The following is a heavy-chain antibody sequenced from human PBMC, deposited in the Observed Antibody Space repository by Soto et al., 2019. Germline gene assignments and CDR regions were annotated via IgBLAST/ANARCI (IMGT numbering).Heavy chain of an antibody. CDR2: INTYNGNT. CDR3: AMVDVYVTPSPQDV. Sequence: QVQLVQSGAEVKNPGASVKFSCKASGYTFTRYGIGWARQAPGQGLEWMGWINTYNGNTNYAQNVQGRVTLTTDTATSTAYMELSSLRSNDTAIYYCAMVDVYVTPSPQDVWGQGTTVIVSS. V-gene: IGHV1-18*01. CDR1: GYTFTRYG. D-gene: IGHD3-16*01. J-gene: IGHJ6*02.